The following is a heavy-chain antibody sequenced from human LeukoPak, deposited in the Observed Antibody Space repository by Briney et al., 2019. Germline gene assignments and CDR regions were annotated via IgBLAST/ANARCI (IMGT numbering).Heavy chain of an antibody. D-gene: IGHD3-10*01. Sequence: GESLKISCRASGYTFTSYDINWVRQATGQGLEWMGWMNPNSGNAGYAQKFQGRVTMTRNTSISIAYMELSDLRPEDTAVYYCARDGSGTYWAYYNWFDPWGQGTLVTVSS. CDR1: GYTFTSYD. V-gene: IGHV1-8*01. J-gene: IGHJ5*02. CDR3: ARDGSGTYWAYYNWFDP. CDR2: MNPNSGNA.